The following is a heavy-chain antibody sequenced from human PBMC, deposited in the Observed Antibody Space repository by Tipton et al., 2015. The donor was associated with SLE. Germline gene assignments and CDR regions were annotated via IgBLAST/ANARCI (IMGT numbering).Heavy chain of an antibody. Sequence: SLRLSCAASGFTFSSYAMSWVRQAPGKGLEWVSLIYSGDSSTYYADSVKGRFTISRDNSKNTLYLQMNSLRAEDTAVYYCARELLPLYGMDVWGQGTTVTVSS. CDR1: GFTFSSYA. V-gene: IGHV3-23*03. D-gene: IGHD3-22*01. J-gene: IGHJ6*02. CDR2: IYSGDSST. CDR3: ARELLPLYGMDV.